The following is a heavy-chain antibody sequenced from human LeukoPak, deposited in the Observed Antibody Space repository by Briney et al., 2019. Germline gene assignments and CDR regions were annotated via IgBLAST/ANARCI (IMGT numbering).Heavy chain of an antibody. CDR1: GYSFTSYW. J-gene: IGHJ4*02. CDR2: IYPGDSDT. D-gene: IGHD5-24*01. CDR3: ERQGRDGNNWGY. Sequence: GESLKISCKGSGYSFTSYWIGWVRQMPGKGVEWMVIIYPGDSDTRYSPSFQGQVTISADMSISIDYLQWSRLQASSTAMYYGERQGRDGNNWGYCGQGTLVTVSS. V-gene: IGHV5-51*01.